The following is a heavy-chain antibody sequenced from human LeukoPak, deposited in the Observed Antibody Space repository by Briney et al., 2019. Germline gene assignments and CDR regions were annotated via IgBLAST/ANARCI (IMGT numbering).Heavy chain of an antibody. CDR1: GGSISTSSYY. D-gene: IGHD4-17*01. CDR3: ARDYAGYVGYFFFDY. Sequence: SETLSLTCTVSGGSISTSSYYWGWIRQPPGKGLEWIASIYYSGNTYYNPSLKSRVAISIDTSKNQFSLKLSSVTAADTAVYYCARDYAGYVGYFFFDYWGQGTLVTVSS. J-gene: IGHJ4*02. V-gene: IGHV4-39*01. CDR2: IYYSGNT.